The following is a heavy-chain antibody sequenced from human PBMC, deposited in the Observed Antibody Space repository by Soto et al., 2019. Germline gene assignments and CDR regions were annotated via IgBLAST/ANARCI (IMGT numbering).Heavy chain of an antibody. CDR3: ARARVVAATSNAFDI. CDR1: GYSFTTYW. Sequence: EVQLVQSGAEVKKPGESLKISCKGSGYSFTTYWIGWVRQMPGKGLEWMGLIYPGDSDTRYSPSFQGQVTISADKSISTAYLQWSRLKASDTAMYFCARARVVAATSNAFDIWGQGAMVAVS. D-gene: IGHD2-15*01. CDR2: IYPGDSDT. V-gene: IGHV5-51*01. J-gene: IGHJ3*02.